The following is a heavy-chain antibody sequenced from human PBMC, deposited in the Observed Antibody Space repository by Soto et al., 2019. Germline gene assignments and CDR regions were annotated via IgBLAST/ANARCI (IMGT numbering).Heavy chain of an antibody. CDR2: IYHSGST. V-gene: IGHV4-4*02. Sequence: QVQLQESGPGLVKPSGTLSLTCAVSGGSISSSNWWSWVRQPPGKGLEWIGEIYHSGSTNYNPSLKSRVTISVDKSKNQFSLKLSSVTAADTAVYYCAREDIVVVPGRRIGAFDIWGQGTMVTVSS. D-gene: IGHD2-2*01. J-gene: IGHJ3*02. CDR1: GGSISSSNW. CDR3: AREDIVVVPGRRIGAFDI.